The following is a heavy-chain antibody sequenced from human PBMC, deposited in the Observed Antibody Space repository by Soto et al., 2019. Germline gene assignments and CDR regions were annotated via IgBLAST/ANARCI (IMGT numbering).Heavy chain of an antibody. J-gene: IGHJ3*02. CDR2: ISGSGGST. Sequence: EVQLLESGGGLVQPGGSLRLSCAASGFTFSSYAMSWVRQAPGEGLEWVSAISGSGGSTYYADSVKGRFTISRDNSKNTLYLQMNSLRAEDTAVYYCAKDSSDYIWGSYRFGVDAFDIWGQGTMVTVSS. CDR3: AKDSSDYIWGSYRFGVDAFDI. D-gene: IGHD3-16*02. V-gene: IGHV3-23*01. CDR1: GFTFSSYA.